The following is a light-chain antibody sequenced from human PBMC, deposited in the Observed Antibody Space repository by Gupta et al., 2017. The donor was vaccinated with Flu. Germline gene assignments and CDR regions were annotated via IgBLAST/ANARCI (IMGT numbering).Light chain of an antibody. CDR2: SAS. CDR1: QGIRND. V-gene: IGKV1-6*01. Sequence: DRVTITCRANQGIRNDLGWYQQKPGQAPKLLIYSASNLQSGVPSRFSGSGSGTDFTLTVSSLQAEDFATYYCLQDYSYPRTFGQGTKVEIK. J-gene: IGKJ1*01. CDR3: LQDYSYPRT.